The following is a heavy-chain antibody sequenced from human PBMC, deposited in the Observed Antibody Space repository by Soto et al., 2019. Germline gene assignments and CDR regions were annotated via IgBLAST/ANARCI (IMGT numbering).Heavy chain of an antibody. V-gene: IGHV3-49*03. D-gene: IGHD3-3*01. CDR2: IRSKAYGGST. CDR3: TRDRSYNFWSGYWLDYYYYGMDV. Sequence: GGSLRLSCTASGFTFGDYAMSWFRQAPGKGLEWVGFIRSKAYGGSTEYAASVKGRFTISRDDSKSIAYLQMNSLKTEDTAVYYCTRDRSYNFWSGYWLDYYYYGMDVWGQGTTVT. J-gene: IGHJ6*02. CDR1: GFTFGDYA.